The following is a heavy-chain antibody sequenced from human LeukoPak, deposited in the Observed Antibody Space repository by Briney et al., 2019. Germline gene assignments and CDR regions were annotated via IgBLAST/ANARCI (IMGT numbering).Heavy chain of an antibody. D-gene: IGHD3-10*01. Sequence: SQTLSLTCAISGDSVSSNSAAWNWIRQSPPRGLEWLGRTYYRSKWYNDYAVSVRSRITINPDTSKNQFSLQLNSVTPEDTAVYYCARVSIYYGSGTTWGQGTMVTVSS. CDR2: TYYRSKWYN. CDR1: GDSVSSNSAA. J-gene: IGHJ3*01. CDR3: ARVSIYYGSGTT. V-gene: IGHV6-1*01.